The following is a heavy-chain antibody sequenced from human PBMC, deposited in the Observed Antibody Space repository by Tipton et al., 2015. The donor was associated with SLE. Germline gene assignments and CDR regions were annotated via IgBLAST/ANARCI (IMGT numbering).Heavy chain of an antibody. CDR1: GYTFNSFG. CDR2: ISGYNGKT. J-gene: IGHJ3*01. V-gene: IGHV1-18*01. CDR3: ARDTAHLMATGLFDV. D-gene: IGHD5-24*01. Sequence: QVQLVQSGAEVKKPGASVKVSCKASGYTFNSFGISWVRQAPGQGLEWMGWISGYNGKTNYAQKFQGSVTLTAEKSTTTAYMELRSLRSDDTAVYYCARDTAHLMATGLFDVWGQGTMVTVSS.